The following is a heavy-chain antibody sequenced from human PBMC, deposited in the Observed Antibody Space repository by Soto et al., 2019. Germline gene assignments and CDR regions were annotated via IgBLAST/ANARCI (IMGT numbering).Heavy chain of an antibody. D-gene: IGHD1-26*01. CDR2: ISVYYGNT. Sequence: QVQLVQSGAEVRKPGASVKVSCKASNYTFTSYGISWVRQAPGQGLEWMGWISVYYGNTNYAQKFQDRVTMTTDTSTSTAYLELRSLTSDDTAVYSCARGGLKWEGGAFDFWGQGTLVTVSS. V-gene: IGHV1-18*04. CDR1: NYTFTSYG. CDR3: ARGGLKWEGGAFDF. J-gene: IGHJ4*02.